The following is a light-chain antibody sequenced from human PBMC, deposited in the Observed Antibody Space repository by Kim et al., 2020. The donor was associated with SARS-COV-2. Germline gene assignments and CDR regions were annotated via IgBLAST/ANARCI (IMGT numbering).Light chain of an antibody. CDR2: KAS. Sequence: DIQMTQSPSTLSASVGDRVIITCRASQSISSWLAWYQQKPGKAPKLLIYKASTLESGVPPRFIGSGSGTEFTLTISSLQPDDSATYYCQQYNSYSLTFGGGTKVDIK. CDR1: QSISSW. CDR3: QQYNSYSLT. V-gene: IGKV1-5*03. J-gene: IGKJ4*01.